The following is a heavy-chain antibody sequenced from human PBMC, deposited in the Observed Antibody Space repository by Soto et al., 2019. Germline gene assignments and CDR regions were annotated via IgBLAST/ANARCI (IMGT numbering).Heavy chain of an antibody. D-gene: IGHD6-13*01. J-gene: IGHJ6*02. V-gene: IGHV3-33*01. Sequence: QVQLVESGGGVVQPGRSLRLSCAASGFNFNNYGMHWVRQAPGKGLEWVAVIWNDGNGYYYANSVKGRFTISRDNSKYTLFLQMRSLRAEDTAVYYCARRQISPPTRGAASARGGMDVWGQGTTVTVSS. CDR1: GFNFNNYG. CDR2: IWNDGNGY. CDR3: ARRQISPPTRGAASARGGMDV.